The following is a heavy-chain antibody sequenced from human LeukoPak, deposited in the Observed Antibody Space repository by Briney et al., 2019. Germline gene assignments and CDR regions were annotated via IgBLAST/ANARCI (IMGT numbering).Heavy chain of an antibody. V-gene: IGHV3-74*01. J-gene: IGHJ4*02. CDR2: ISTDGAIT. CDR3: ARDRTTVTLFDY. D-gene: IGHD4-17*01. Sequence: GASLRLSCASSGFTFTSVWMHWFRQVPGRGLVWISRISTDGAITGYADSVKGRFTISRDNAKNTLYLQMNSLRAEDTAVYYCARDRTTVTLFDYWGQGALVTVSS. CDR1: GFTFTSVW.